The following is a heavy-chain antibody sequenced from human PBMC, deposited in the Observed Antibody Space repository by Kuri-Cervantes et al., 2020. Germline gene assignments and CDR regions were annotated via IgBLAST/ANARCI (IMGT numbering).Heavy chain of an antibody. D-gene: IGHD1-26*01. CDR3: ARTSFTGGGVDYYYYMDV. J-gene: IGHJ6*03. V-gene: IGHV2-5*02. CDR2: IYWDNDK. CDR1: GFSLSTSGVG. Sequence: SGPTLVKPTQTLTLTCTFSGFSLSTSGVGVGWIRQPPGKALEWLALIYWDNDKRYSPSLKSRLTITKDTSKNQVVLTMTNMDPVDTATYYCARTSFTGGGVDYYYYMDVWGKGTTVTVSS.